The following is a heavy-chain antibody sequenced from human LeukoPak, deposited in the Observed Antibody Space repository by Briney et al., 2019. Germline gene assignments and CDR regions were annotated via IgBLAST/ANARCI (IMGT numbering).Heavy chain of an antibody. Sequence: GGSLRLSCAASGFTFSNYGIHWVRQAPGKGLEWVAFVRSDGGIKYYADSVKGRFTISRDNSKNTLYLQMNSLRAEDTAVYYCAKAGGITMIVVVIKGDAFDIWGQGTMVTVSS. J-gene: IGHJ3*02. CDR3: AKAGGITMIVVVIKGDAFDI. D-gene: IGHD3-22*01. V-gene: IGHV3-30*02. CDR2: VRSDGGIK. CDR1: GFTFSNYG.